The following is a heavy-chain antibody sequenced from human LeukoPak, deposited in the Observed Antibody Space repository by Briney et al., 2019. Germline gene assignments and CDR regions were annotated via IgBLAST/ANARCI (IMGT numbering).Heavy chain of an antibody. V-gene: IGHV3-23*01. J-gene: IGHJ6*02. CDR1: GFTFSSYA. Sequence: GGSLRLSCAASGFTFSSYAMSWVSQAPGKGLEWVSAISCSGGSTYYADSVKGRFTISRDNSKNTLYLQMNSLRAEDMAVYYCAKSRYSNQIYYYYYGMDVWGQGTTVTVSS. CDR2: ISCSGGST. D-gene: IGHD6-13*01. CDR3: AKSRYSNQIYYYYYGMDV.